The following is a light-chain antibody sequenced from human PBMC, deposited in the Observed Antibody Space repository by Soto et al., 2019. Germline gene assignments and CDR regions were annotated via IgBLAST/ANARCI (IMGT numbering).Light chain of an antibody. Sequence: QTVVTQEPSFSVSPGGTVTLTCGLSSGSVSTSYYPSWYQQTPGQAPRTLIYSTNTRSSGFPDRFSGSILVNKAALTITGSQAYYESDYFCGLYMGSGISWVFGGGTKVTVL. CDR2: STN. CDR1: SGSVSTSYY. CDR3: GLYMGSGISWV. J-gene: IGLJ3*02. V-gene: IGLV8-61*01.